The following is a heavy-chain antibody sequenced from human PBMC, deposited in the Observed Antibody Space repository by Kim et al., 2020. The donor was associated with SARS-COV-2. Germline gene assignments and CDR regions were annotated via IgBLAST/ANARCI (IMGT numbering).Heavy chain of an antibody. D-gene: IGHD3-22*01. J-gene: IGHJ2*01. Sequence: SETLSLTCTVSGGSISSYYWSWIRQPAGKGLEWIGRIYTSGSTNYNPSLKSRVTMSVDTSKNQFSLKLSSVTAADTAVYYCARAGILDRGYYDSSGNFDLWGRGTLVTVSS. CDR1: GGSISSYY. CDR2: IYTSGST. V-gene: IGHV4-4*07. CDR3: ARAGILDRGYYDSSGNFDL.